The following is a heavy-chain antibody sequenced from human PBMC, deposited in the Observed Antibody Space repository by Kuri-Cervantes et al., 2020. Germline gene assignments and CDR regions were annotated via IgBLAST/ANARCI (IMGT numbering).Heavy chain of an antibody. D-gene: IGHD3-3*01. CDR2: IYHSGST. CDR1: GGSISSGGYS. J-gene: IGHJ5*02. Sequence: SQTLSLTCAVSGGSISSGGYSWSWIRQPPGKGLEWIGYIYHSGSTNYNPSLKSRVTISVDKSKNQFSLKLSSVTAADTAVYYCARVVTIFGVVIRGWFDPWGQGTLVTVSS. CDR3: ARVVTIFGVVIRGWFDP. V-gene: IGHV4-30-2*01.